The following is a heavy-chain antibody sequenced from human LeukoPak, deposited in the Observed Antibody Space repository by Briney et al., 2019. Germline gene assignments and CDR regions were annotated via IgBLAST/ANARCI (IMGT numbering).Heavy chain of an antibody. J-gene: IGHJ2*01. Sequence: TGGSLRLSCAASGFTFSDYAMHWVRQAPGKELEYVSAISSNGGSIHYANPVKGRFTISRDNSKNTLYLQMDSLRAEDMAVYYCARDTCGCGSGWHLYWYFDLWGRGTLVTVSS. CDR2: ISSNGGSI. V-gene: IGHV3-64*01. CDR1: GFTFSDYA. CDR3: ARDTCGCGSGWHLYWYFDL. D-gene: IGHD6-19*01.